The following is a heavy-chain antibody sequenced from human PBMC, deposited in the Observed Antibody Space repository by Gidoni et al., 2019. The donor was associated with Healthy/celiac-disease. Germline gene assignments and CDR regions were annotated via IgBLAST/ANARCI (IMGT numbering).Heavy chain of an antibody. D-gene: IGHD3-22*01. Sequence: EVQLVESGGGLVTPGGSLRLSCAASGFTFSSYSMNWVRQAPGKGLEWVSAISSSSSYIYYADSVKGRFTFSRDNAKNSLYLQMNSLRAEDTAVYYCARDYYDSSGTNWFDPWGQGTLVTVSS. J-gene: IGHJ5*02. CDR1: GFTFSSYS. V-gene: IGHV3-21*01. CDR2: ISSSSSYI. CDR3: ARDYYDSSGTNWFDP.